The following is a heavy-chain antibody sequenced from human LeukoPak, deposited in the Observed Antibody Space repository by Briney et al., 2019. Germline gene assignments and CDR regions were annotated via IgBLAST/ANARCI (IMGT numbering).Heavy chain of an antibody. CDR2: INHSGST. V-gene: IGHV4-34*01. Sequence: GSLRLSCAASGFTFSSYWMSWIRQPPGKGLEWIGEINHSGSTNYNPSLKSRVTISVDTSKNQFSLKLSSVTAADTAVYYCARHSNWNRFDYWGQGTLVTVSS. CDR1: GFTFSSYW. CDR3: ARHSNWNRFDY. J-gene: IGHJ4*02. D-gene: IGHD1-1*01.